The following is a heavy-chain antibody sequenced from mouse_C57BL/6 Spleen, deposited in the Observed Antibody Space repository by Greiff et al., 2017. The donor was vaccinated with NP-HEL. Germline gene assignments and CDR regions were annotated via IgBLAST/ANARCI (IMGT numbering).Heavy chain of an antibody. V-gene: IGHV1-19*01. Sequence: EVQLQQSGPVLVKPGASVKMSCKASGYTFTDYYMNWVKQSHGKSLEWIGVINPYNGGTSYNQKFKGKATLTVDKSSSTAYMELNSLTSEDSAVYYCASGVSIRDYAMDYWGQGTSVTVSS. D-gene: IGHD6-2*01. CDR1: GYTFTDYY. CDR3: ASGVSIRDYAMDY. J-gene: IGHJ4*01. CDR2: INPYNGGT.